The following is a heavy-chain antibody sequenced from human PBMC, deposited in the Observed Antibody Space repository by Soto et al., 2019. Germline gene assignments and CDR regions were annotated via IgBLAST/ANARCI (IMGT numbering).Heavy chain of an antibody. Sequence: EVQLLESGGGLVQPGGSLRLSCAASGFTFSSYAMSWVRQAPGKGMEWVSTISGSGGRTYYADSMKGRFSISRDNSKNTLYLQMNSLRAEDTAVYHCAKWRGDGYNEADYWGQRTLVTVSS. CDR2: ISGSGGRT. V-gene: IGHV3-23*01. CDR3: AKWRGDGYNEADY. CDR1: GFTFSSYA. J-gene: IGHJ4*02. D-gene: IGHD5-12*01.